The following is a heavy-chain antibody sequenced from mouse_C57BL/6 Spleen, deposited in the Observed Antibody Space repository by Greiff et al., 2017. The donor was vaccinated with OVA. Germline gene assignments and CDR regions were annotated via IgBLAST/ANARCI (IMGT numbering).Heavy chain of an antibody. D-gene: IGHD1-1*01. CDR3: ARQYYGSSHYFDY. CDR2: ISSGSSTI. Sequence: VQLKESGGGLVQPGGSLKLSCAASGFTFSDYGMHWVRQAPEKGLEWVAYISSGSSTIDYAEKVKGRFHISRDNAKTTLSLQMTSLRSEDTAMSYCARQYYGSSHYFDYWGQGTTLTVSS. V-gene: IGHV5-17*01. J-gene: IGHJ2*01. CDR1: GFTFSDYG.